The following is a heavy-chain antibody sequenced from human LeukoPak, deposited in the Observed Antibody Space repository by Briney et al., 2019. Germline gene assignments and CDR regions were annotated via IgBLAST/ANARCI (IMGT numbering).Heavy chain of an antibody. J-gene: IGHJ4*02. D-gene: IGHD5-12*01. V-gene: IGHV3-7*01. CDR2: IKEDGSAK. CDR3: VRDSPGYGAYDFD. CDR1: RFTLSHYT. Sequence: GGSLRLSCAASRFTLSHYTMSWVRQAPGKGLEWVANIKEDGSAKYYVDSVKGRFTISRDNAKNSLYLQMNNLSAEDTAVYYCVRDSPGYGAYDFDWGQGTLVTVSS.